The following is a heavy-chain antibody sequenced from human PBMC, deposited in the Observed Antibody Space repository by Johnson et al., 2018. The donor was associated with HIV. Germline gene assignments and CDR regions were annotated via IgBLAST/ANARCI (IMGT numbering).Heavy chain of an antibody. Sequence: QVQLVESGGGVVQPGRSLRLSCASSGFTFSSYAMHWVRQAPGKGLKWVAVISYDGNNKYYADSVKGRFTISRDNSKNTLYLQMNSLRVEDTAVYYCARDPEWSAFDIWGQGTMVTVSS. V-gene: IGHV3-30-3*01. J-gene: IGHJ3*02. CDR3: ARDPEWSAFDI. CDR1: GFTFSSYA. D-gene: IGHD3-3*01. CDR2: ISYDGNNK.